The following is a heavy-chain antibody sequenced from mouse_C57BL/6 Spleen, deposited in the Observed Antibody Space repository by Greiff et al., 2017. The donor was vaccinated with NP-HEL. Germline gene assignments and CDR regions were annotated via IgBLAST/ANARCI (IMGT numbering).Heavy chain of an antibody. CDR2: IYPRDGST. V-gene: IGHV1-85*01. D-gene: IGHD2-3*01. CDR3: AREDGYSPFAY. Sequence: VQLQQSGPELVKPGASVKLSCKASGYTFTSYDINWVKQRPGQGLEWIGWIYPRDGSTKYTEKFKGKATLTVDTSSSTAYMELHSLTSEDSAVYFCAREDGYSPFAYWGQGTLVTVSA. J-gene: IGHJ3*01. CDR1: GYTFTSYD.